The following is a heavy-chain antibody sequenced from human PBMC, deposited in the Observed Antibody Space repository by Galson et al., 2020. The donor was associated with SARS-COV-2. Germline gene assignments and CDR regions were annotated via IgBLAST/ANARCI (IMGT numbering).Heavy chain of an antibody. V-gene: IGHV3-30*04. D-gene: IGHD3-3*01. CDR2: ISYDGSNK. CDR3: ASQLITIFGVVDGDY. Sequence: GGSLRLSCAASGFTFSSYAMHWVRQAPGKGLEWVAVISYDGSNKYYADSVKGRFTISRDNSKNTLYLQMNSLRAEDTAVYYCASQLITIFGVVDGDYWGQGTLVTVSS. CDR1: GFTFSSYA. J-gene: IGHJ4*02.